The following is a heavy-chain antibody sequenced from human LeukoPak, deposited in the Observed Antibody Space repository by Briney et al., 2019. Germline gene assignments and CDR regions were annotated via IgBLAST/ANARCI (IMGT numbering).Heavy chain of an antibody. CDR1: GFTFSSYG. V-gene: IGHV3-30*18. CDR3: AKDLQMATIIAFDY. Sequence: GGSLRLSCAASGFTFSSYGMHWVRQAPGKGLEWVAVISYDGSNKYYADSVKGRFTISRDNSKNTLYLQMNSLRAEDTAVYYCAKDLQMATIIAFDYWGQGTLVTVSS. CDR2: ISYDGSNK. J-gene: IGHJ4*02. D-gene: IGHD5-24*01.